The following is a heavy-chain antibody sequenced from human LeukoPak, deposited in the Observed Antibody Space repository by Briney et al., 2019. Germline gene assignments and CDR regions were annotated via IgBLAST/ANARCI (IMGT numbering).Heavy chain of an antibody. D-gene: IGHD3/OR15-3a*01. CDR2: IIPILGIA. V-gene: IGHV1-69*04. CDR1: GGTFSSYT. J-gene: IGHJ3*02. Sequence: SVKVSCKASGGTFSSYTVSWVRQAPGQGLEWMGRIIPILGIANYAQKFQGRVTITADKSTSTAYMELSSLRSEDTAVYYCARDKDWSADAFDIGGQGTMVTVSS. CDR3: ARDKDWSADAFDI.